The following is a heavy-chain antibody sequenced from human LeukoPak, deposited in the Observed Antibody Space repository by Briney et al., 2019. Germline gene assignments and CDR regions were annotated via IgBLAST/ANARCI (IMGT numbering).Heavy chain of an antibody. J-gene: IGHJ4*02. CDR1: AFSFGISG. D-gene: IGHD6-25*01. V-gene: IGHV3-30*02. Sequence: GGSLSLLCAASAFSFGISGMHWVRQAAGKGLEWVAFIRYDGSNKYYAHSVKGRFTISKDKSKNTLYLQMNSMRAEDTAVYYCAKEGRKLAAVFDYWGQGTLVTVSS. CDR2: IRYDGSNK. CDR3: AKEGRKLAAVFDY.